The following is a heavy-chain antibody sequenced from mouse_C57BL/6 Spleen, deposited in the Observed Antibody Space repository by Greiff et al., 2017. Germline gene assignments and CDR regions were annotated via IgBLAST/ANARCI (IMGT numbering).Heavy chain of an antibody. V-gene: IGHV1-81*01. J-gene: IGHJ1*03. CDR1: GYNFTSYG. CDR3: ARGYDYDEYFDV. Sequence: VQLQESGAELARPGASVKLSCKASGYNFTSYGISWVKQRTGQGLEWIGEIYPRSGNTYYNEKFKGKATLTADKSSSTAYMELRRLTSEDSAVYFCARGYDYDEYFDVWGTGTTVTVSS. CDR2: IYPRSGNT. D-gene: IGHD2-4*01.